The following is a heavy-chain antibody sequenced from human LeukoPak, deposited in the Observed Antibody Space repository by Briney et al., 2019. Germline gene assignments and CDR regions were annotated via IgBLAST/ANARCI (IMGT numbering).Heavy chain of an antibody. CDR2: INHSGST. J-gene: IGHJ4*02. CDR1: GGSFSGYY. V-gene: IGHV4-34*01. D-gene: IGHD3-16*01. Sequence: PSETLSLTCAVYGGSFSGYYWSWIRQPPGKGLEWIGEINHSGSTNYNPSLKSRVTISVDTSKNQLSLKLSSVTAADTAVYYCARIRPGGAPPDYWGQGTLVTVSS. CDR3: ARIRPGGAPPDY.